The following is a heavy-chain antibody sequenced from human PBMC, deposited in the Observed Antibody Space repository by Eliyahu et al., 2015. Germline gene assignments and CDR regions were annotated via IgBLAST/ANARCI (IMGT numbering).Heavy chain of an antibody. J-gene: IGHJ5*02. CDR1: GGSISSYY. Sequence: QMQLQESGPGLVKPSETLSLTCTVXGGSISSYYXNWIRQTPGKGLEXIGHIYYTGSTEYNPSLKSRITISLDTSKNQFSLKLNSVTAADTGVYYCATSPFYYGNSGYEGGNWFAPWGQGTLVTVSS. CDR3: ATSPFYYGNSGYEGGNWFAP. V-gene: IGHV4-59*01. D-gene: IGHD3-22*01. CDR2: IYYTGST.